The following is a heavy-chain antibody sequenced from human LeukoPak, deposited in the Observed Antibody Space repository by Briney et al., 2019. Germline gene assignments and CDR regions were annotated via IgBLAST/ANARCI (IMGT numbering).Heavy chain of an antibody. CDR3: AKGSAGDFDY. J-gene: IGHJ4*02. CDR1: GFTFEVYA. Sequence: GGSLRLSCAAAGFTFEVYAMHWVRQAPGKGLEWVSGISWDSGTIGYADSVKGRFTISRDNAKNSLYLQMNSLRAEGTALYYCAKGSAGDFDYWGQGTLVTVSS. CDR2: ISWDSGTI. V-gene: IGHV3-9*01. D-gene: IGHD6-13*01.